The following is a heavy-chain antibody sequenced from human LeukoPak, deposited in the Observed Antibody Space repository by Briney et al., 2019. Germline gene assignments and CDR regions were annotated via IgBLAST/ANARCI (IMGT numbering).Heavy chain of an antibody. D-gene: IGHD4-17*01. Sequence: HPGGSLRLSCAASGFTFSSYAMHWVRQAPGKGLEWVAVISYDGSNKYYADSVKGRFTISRDNSKNTLYLQMNSLRAEDTAVYYCARDSEDGDYYSFWGQGTLVTVSS. CDR1: GFTFSSYA. V-gene: IGHV3-30*04. CDR3: ARDSEDGDYYSF. CDR2: ISYDGSNK. J-gene: IGHJ4*02.